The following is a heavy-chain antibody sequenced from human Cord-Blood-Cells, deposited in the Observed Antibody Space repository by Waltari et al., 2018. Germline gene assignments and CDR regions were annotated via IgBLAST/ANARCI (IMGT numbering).Heavy chain of an antibody. CDR3: ATEDVIVATDLAGSDYYYYYGMDV. J-gene: IGHJ6*02. V-gene: IGHV1-24*01. D-gene: IGHD5-12*01. CDR2: FDPEDGET. CDR1: GYTLTELS. Sequence: QVQLVQSGAEVKKPGASVKVSCKVSGYTLTELSMHWVRQAPGNGLEWMGGFDPEDGETIYAQKFQGRVTMTEDTSTDTAYMELSSLRSEDTAVYYCATEDVIVATDLAGSDYYYYYGMDVWGQGTTVTVSS.